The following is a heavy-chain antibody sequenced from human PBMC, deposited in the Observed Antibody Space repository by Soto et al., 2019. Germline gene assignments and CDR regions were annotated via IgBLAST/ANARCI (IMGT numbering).Heavy chain of an antibody. D-gene: IGHD5-18*01. CDR2: VSYSGST. Sequence: ETLSLTCTVSGGSISSTTYYWGWIRQPPGKGLEWIGSVSYSGSTYYSPSLKSRVTISVDTAKNQFSVKLSSVTAADTSVYYCARHPTALVTGGFDYLGQGALVTVSS. V-gene: IGHV4-39*01. CDR3: ARHPTALVTGGFDY. J-gene: IGHJ4*02. CDR1: GGSISSTTYY.